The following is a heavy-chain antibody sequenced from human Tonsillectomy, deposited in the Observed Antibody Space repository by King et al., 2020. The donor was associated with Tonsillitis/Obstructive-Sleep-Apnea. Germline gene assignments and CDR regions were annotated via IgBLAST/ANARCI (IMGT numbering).Heavy chain of an antibody. V-gene: IGHV3-30*04. D-gene: IGHD6-19*01. Sequence: VQLVESGGGVVQPGRSLRLSCAASGFTFSSYAMHWVRQAPGKGLEWVAVISYDGSKKYYADSVKGRFTISRDNSKYTLYLQMNSLRGEDTAVYYCAGEIGSSGWYPHFDYWGQGTLVTVSS. CDR2: ISYDGSKK. J-gene: IGHJ4*02. CDR1: GFTFSSYA. CDR3: AGEIGSSGWYPHFDY.